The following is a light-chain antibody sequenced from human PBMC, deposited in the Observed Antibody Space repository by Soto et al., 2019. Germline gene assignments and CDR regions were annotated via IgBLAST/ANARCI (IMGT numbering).Light chain of an antibody. CDR2: GAS. V-gene: IGKV3-20*01. CDR3: QQYGSSPYT. CDR1: QSVSSSY. Sequence: EIVLTQSPGTLSLSPGERATLSCRASQSVSSSYFAWYQQKPGQAPRLLIYGASSRATGIPDRFSGSGSGTDFTIKISRLEPEDFAVYYCQQYGSSPYTFGQGTKMENK. J-gene: IGKJ2*01.